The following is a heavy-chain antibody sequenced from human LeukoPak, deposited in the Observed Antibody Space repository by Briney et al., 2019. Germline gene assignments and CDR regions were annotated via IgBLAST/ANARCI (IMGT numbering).Heavy chain of an antibody. J-gene: IGHJ4*02. Sequence: SETLSLTCTVSGGSISSSSYYWGWIRQPPGKGLEWIGSIYYSGSTYYNPSLQSRVTISVDTSKNQFSLKLSSVTAADTAVYYCARLHDFWSGYHLDYWGQGTLVTVSS. CDR1: GGSISSSSYY. D-gene: IGHD3-3*01. V-gene: IGHV4-39*01. CDR3: ARLHDFWSGYHLDY. CDR2: IYYSGST.